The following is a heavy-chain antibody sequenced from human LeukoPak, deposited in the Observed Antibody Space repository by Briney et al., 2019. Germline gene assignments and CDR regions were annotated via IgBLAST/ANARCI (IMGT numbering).Heavy chain of an antibody. J-gene: IGHJ1*01. CDR2: FSYGGSKE. V-gene: IGHV3-30*04. Sequence: GGSLTLSCAASGFTFSGYAVHWVRQAPGKGLEWVAAFSYGGSKEYYADSVKGRFTISRDNSKDTLYLQMNGLRPEDTAVYYCASCGYSSGWYSVEYFQHWGQGTLVTVSS. CDR3: ASCGYSSGWYSVEYFQH. D-gene: IGHD6-19*01. CDR1: GFTFSGYA.